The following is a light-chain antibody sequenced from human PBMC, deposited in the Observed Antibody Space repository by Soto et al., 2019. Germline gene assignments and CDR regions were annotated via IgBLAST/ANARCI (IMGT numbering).Light chain of an antibody. CDR3: QQYGSSPPWT. CDR1: QSVSSTY. J-gene: IGKJ1*01. Sequence: EIVMTQSPATLSVSPGERATLSCWASQSVSSTYLAWYQQKPGQAPRLLIYGASIRATGIPDRFSGSGSGTDFTLTISRLEPEDFAVYYCQQYGSSPPWTFGQGTKVDIK. V-gene: IGKV3-20*01. CDR2: GAS.